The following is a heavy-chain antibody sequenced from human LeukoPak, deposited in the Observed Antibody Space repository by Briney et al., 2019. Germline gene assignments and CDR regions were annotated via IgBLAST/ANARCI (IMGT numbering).Heavy chain of an antibody. CDR1: GYTFTGYY. D-gene: IGHD6-19*01. J-gene: IGHJ5*02. V-gene: IGHV1-2*02. CDR3: ARDTGYSSGWYWFDP. Sequence: ASVKVSCKASGYTFTGYYMHWVRQAPGQGLEWMGWINPNSGGTNYAQKFQGRVTMTRGTSISTAYMELSRLRSDDTAVYYCARDTGYSSGWYWFDPWGQGTLVTVSS. CDR2: INPNSGGT.